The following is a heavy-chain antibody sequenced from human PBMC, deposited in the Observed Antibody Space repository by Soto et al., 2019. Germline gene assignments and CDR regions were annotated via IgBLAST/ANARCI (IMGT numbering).Heavy chain of an antibody. CDR1: GFNFSRFW. V-gene: IGHV5-51*01. J-gene: IGHJ6*02. D-gene: IGHD1-7*01. CDR3: ARVSPGTETTYWSYYYYGMDV. CDR2: IYPGASDT. Sequence: PGESPKISCRRPGFNFSRFWIGWVRQIPGKGPEWMGIIYPGASDTRYSPSCLGQVTISADKSISTAYLQWSSLEASNTAMYYCARVSPGTETTYWSYYYYGMDVWGQGTTVTVSS.